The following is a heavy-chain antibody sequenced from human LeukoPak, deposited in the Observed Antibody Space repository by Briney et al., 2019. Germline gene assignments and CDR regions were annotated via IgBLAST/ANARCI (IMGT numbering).Heavy chain of an antibody. CDR2: IIPIFGTA. CDR1: GGTFSSYA. CDR3: ARGGSSYNDEHEEFDY. Sequence: WASVKVSCKASGGTFSSYAISWVRQAPGQGLEWMGGIIPIFGTANYAQKFQGRVTITADKSTSTAYMELSSLRSEDTAVYYCARGGSSYNDEHEEFDYWGQGTVVTVSS. D-gene: IGHD3-22*01. J-gene: IGHJ4*02. V-gene: IGHV1-69*06.